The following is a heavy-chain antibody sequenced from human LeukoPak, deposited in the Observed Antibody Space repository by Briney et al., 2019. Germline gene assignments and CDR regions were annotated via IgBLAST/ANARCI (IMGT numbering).Heavy chain of an antibody. CDR2: INAGNGNT. Sequence: ASVKVSCKASGYTFTSYGISWVRQAPGQGLEWMGWINAGNGNTKYSQKFQGRVTITRDTSASTAYMELSSLRSEDTAVYYCARDPIGSSWPYYFDYWGQGTLVTVSS. J-gene: IGHJ4*02. D-gene: IGHD6-13*01. CDR3: ARDPIGSSWPYYFDY. CDR1: GYTFTSYG. V-gene: IGHV1-3*01.